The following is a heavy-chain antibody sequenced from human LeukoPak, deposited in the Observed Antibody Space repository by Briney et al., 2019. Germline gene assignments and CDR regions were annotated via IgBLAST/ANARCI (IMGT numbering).Heavy chain of an antibody. V-gene: IGHV1-24*01. CDR1: GYTLTELS. CDR3: ARDLTMVRGARYRPYNWFDP. CDR2: VDPDDGET. Sequence: ASVKVSCKVSGYTLTELSMHWVRQAPGKGLEWMGGVDPDDGETIYAQKFQGRVTISADESTSTAYMELSSLRSEDTAAYYCARDLTMVRGARYRPYNWFDPWGQGTLVTVSP. D-gene: IGHD3-10*01. J-gene: IGHJ5*02.